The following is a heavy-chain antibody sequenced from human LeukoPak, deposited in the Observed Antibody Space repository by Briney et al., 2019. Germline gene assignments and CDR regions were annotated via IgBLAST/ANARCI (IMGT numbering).Heavy chain of an antibody. D-gene: IGHD3-22*01. CDR3: ARDSNPYYYDSTGYSDY. J-gene: IGHJ4*02. CDR2: ISGYNGNT. V-gene: IGHV1-18*01. Sequence: GASVKVSCKASGYTFTSYGISWVRQAPGQGLEWMGWISGYNGNTNYAQRLQGRVTMTTDTSTSTAYMELGSLRSDDTAVYYCARDSNPYYYDSTGYSDYWGQGTLVTVSS. CDR1: GYTFTSYG.